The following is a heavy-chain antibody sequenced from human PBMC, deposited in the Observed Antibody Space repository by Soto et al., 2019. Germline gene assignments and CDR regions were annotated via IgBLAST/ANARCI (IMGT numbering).Heavy chain of an antibody. CDR1: GFPFSTFP. V-gene: IGHV3-30*04. Sequence: QVQLVESGGGVVQPGRSLRLSCAASGFPFSTFPMHWVRQAPGRGLEWVALISHDGRNTYYADSVKGRFTISRDNPKDTLYLQMNSLRPVDTAVYFCARDAYSSSTMYLYFGFDVWGRGTTVTVSS. D-gene: IGHD6-6*01. CDR3: ARDAYSSSTMYLYFGFDV. J-gene: IGHJ6*02. CDR2: ISHDGRNT.